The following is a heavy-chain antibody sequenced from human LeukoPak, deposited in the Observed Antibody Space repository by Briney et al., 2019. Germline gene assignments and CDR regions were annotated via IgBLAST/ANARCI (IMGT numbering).Heavy chain of an antibody. CDR2: ISYDGSNK. D-gene: IGHD3-9*01. CDR3: AKDRVILTGYYNVSDY. Sequence: PGGSLRLSCAASGFTFSSYAMHWVRQAPGKGLEWVAVISYDGSNKYYADSVKGRFTISRDNSKNTLYLQMNSLRAEDTAIYYCAKDRVILTGYYNVSDYWGQGTLVTVSS. V-gene: IGHV3-30-3*01. J-gene: IGHJ4*02. CDR1: GFTFSSYA.